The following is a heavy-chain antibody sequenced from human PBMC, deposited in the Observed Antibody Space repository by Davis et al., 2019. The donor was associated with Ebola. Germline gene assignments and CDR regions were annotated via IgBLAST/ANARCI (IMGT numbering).Heavy chain of an antibody. CDR1: GGSFSAYY. D-gene: IGHD1-26*01. V-gene: IGHV4-34*01. J-gene: IGHJ6*02. Sequence: SETLSLTCAVYGGSFSAYYWSWIRQPPGKGLEWIGEINHSGSTNYNLSLKSRVTISVDTSKNQFSLKLSSVTAADTAVYYCARVVGSYYYGMDVWGQGTTVTVSS. CDR2: INHSGST. CDR3: ARVVGSYYYGMDV.